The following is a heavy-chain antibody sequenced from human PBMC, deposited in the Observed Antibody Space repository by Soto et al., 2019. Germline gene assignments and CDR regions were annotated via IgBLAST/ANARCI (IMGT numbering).Heavy chain of an antibody. CDR2: IIPIFGTA. D-gene: IGHD6-13*01. J-gene: IGHJ6*02. V-gene: IGHV1-69*13. Sequence: ASVKVSCKASGGTFSIYAISWVRQAPGQGLEWMGGIIPIFGTANYAQKFQGRVTITADESTSTAYMELSSLRSEDTAVYYCARNWLRAAAPTIQYYYYGMDVWGQGTTVTVSS. CDR3: ARNWLRAAAPTIQYYYYGMDV. CDR1: GGTFSIYA.